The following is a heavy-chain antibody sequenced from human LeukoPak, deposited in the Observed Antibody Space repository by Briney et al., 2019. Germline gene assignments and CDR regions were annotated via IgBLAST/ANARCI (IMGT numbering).Heavy chain of an antibody. V-gene: IGHV4-4*07. J-gene: IGHJ4*02. CDR3: ASRYCSGGSCSPGSDY. CDR2: IYSSGST. D-gene: IGHD2-15*01. Sequence: PSETLSLTCTVSGGSIRSYYWGWIRQPAGKGLEWIGRIYSSGSTNYNPSLKSRVTISVDTSKNQFSLKVSSVTAADTAVYYCASRYCSGGSCSPGSDYWGQGTLVTVSS. CDR1: GGSIRSYY.